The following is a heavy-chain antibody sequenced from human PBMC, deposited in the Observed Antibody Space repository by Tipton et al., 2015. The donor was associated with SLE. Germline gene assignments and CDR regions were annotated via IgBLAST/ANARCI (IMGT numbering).Heavy chain of an antibody. J-gene: IGHJ4*02. Sequence: TLSLTCAVSGYSISSDYYWGWIRQPPGKGLEWIGSIYHSGSTYYNPSLKSRVAISVDTSKNQLSLKLTSVTAADTAVYYCGRFRSSWSYFDYWGQGTLVTVSS. CDR1: GYSISSDYY. V-gene: IGHV4-38-2*01. CDR2: IYHSGST. CDR3: GRFRSSWSYFDY. D-gene: IGHD6-13*01.